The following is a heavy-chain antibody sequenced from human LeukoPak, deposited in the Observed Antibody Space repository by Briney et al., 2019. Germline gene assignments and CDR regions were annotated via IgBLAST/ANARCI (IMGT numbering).Heavy chain of an antibody. D-gene: IGHD1-26*01. V-gene: IGHV3-21*01. CDR3: ARDEWGDAFDI. J-gene: IGHJ3*02. CDR2: ISSSSSYI. CDR1: GFTFSSYS. Sequence: GGSLRLTCAASGFTFSSYSMNWVRQAPGKGLEWVSSISSSSSYIHSADSVRGRFTISRDNAKNSLFLQMNSLRAEDTAVYYCARDEWGDAFDIWGQGTMVTVFS.